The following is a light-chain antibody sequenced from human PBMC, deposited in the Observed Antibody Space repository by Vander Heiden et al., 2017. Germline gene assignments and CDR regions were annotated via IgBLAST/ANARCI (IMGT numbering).Light chain of an antibody. CDR3: QQYHNWPPYT. Sequence: IVMTQSPATLSVSPGERVTLSCRASQSASRNLAWYQQKPGQAPRLLIYGASTRATGIPARFSGSGSGTEFTLTISSLQSEDFAVYYCQQYHNWPPYTFGQGTKLEIK. CDR1: QSASRN. J-gene: IGKJ2*01. V-gene: IGKV3-15*01. CDR2: GAS.